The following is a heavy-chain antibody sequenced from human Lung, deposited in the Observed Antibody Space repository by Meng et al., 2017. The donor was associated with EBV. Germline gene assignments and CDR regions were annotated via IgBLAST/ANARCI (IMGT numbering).Heavy chain of an antibody. Sequence: QVQLTESVPGLVQPLQALSLTGNVSGGSVISGGYYWSWIRQQPGKGLEWIGYIYYTGSSFYNPSLKSRVTISVDTSKNQFSLNLSSVTAADTAVYYCANAGRFGESLGDYWGQGILVTVSS. V-gene: IGHV4-31*03. CDR3: ANAGRFGESLGDY. CDR1: GGSVISGGYY. D-gene: IGHD3-10*01. CDR2: IYYTGSS. J-gene: IGHJ4*02.